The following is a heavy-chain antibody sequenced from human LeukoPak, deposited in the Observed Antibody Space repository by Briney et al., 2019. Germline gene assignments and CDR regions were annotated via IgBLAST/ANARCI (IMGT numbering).Heavy chain of an antibody. CDR2: ISGSGGST. Sequence: GGSLRLSCAVSGFTFSSHAMSWVRQAPGKGLEWVSAISGSGGSTYYADSVKGRFTISRDNSKNTLYLQMNSLRAEDTAVYYCLDSSGYYAVYFQHWGQGTLVTVSS. CDR1: GFTFSSHA. D-gene: IGHD3-22*01. CDR3: LDSSGYYAVYFQH. J-gene: IGHJ1*01. V-gene: IGHV3-23*01.